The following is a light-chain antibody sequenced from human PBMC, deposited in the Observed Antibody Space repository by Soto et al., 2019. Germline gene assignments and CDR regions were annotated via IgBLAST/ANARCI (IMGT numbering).Light chain of an antibody. CDR1: QSVRSK. J-gene: IGKJ1*01. V-gene: IGKV3-15*01. Sequence: EIVMTQSPATLSVSPGERATLSCRASQSVRSKLAWYQQKPGQPPRLLIYAASTRATGSPVRFSGSGSGTEFTLTISSLQSEDFAVYYCQQYNNWPWTFGQGTKVEIK. CDR3: QQYNNWPWT. CDR2: AAS.